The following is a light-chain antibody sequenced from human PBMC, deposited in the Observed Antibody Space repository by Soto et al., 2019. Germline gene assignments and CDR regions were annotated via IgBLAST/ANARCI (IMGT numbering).Light chain of an antibody. CDR2: AAF. CDR3: QQYDSWPWT. CDR1: QSISSS. V-gene: IGKV1-5*01. Sequence: EIRLTQSPATLSVSPGGTATLSCRASQSISSSLAWYQQKPGKAPKLLIYAAFTLESGFPSRFSGSGSGTDFTLTISSLQPEDFATYYCQQYDSWPWTFGQGTKVDIK. J-gene: IGKJ1*01.